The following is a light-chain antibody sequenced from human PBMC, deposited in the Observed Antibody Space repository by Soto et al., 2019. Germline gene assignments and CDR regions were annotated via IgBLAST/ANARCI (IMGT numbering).Light chain of an antibody. J-gene: IGKJ5*01. CDR3: QQYNSYPIT. CDR1: QGIGST. CDR2: DAS. Sequence: EIVMTQSPATLSVSPGERATLSCRASQGIGSTLAWYQQKPGQTPRLLIYDASNRATGIPARFSGSGSGTEFTLTISSLQPDDFATYFCQQYNSYPITFGQGTRLEI. V-gene: IGKV3D-15*01.